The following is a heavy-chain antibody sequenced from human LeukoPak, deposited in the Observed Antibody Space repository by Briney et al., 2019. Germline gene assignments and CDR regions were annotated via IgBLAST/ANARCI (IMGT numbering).Heavy chain of an antibody. CDR3: ARDHSGSFWTFDY. J-gene: IGHJ4*02. V-gene: IGHV4-59*01. D-gene: IGHD1-26*01. CDR1: GGSISSYY. CDR2: IYYSGST. Sequence: KPSETLSLTCTVSGGSISSYYWSWIRQPPGKGLEWIGYIYYSGSTNYNPSLKSRVTISVDTSKNQFSLKLSSVTAAGTAVYYCARDHSGSFWTFDYWGQGSLVTVSS.